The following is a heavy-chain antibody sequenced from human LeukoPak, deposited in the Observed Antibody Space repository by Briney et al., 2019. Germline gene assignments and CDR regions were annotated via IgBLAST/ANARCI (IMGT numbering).Heavy chain of an antibody. CDR3: AKDIAAAGTDAFDI. V-gene: IGHV3-9*01. J-gene: IGHJ3*02. D-gene: IGHD6-13*01. Sequence: GGSLRLSCAASGFTFDDYAMHWVRQAPGKGLEWVSGISWNSGSIGYADSVKGRFTISRDSAKNSLYLQMNSLRAEDTALYYCAKDIAAAGTDAFDIWGQGTMVTVSS. CDR1: GFTFDDYA. CDR2: ISWNSGSI.